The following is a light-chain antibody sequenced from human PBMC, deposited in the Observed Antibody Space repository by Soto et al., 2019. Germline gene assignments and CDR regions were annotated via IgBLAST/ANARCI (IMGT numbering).Light chain of an antibody. CDR1: KSVSSSY. J-gene: IGKJ1*01. Sequence: EIVLTQSPGTLSLSPGERATLSCRASKSVSSSYVAWYQQRPGQAPRLLIYDASNRATGIPDRFSGSGSGTDFTLTISRLEPEDFAVYYCQQYGSSTWTFGQVTKVDI. V-gene: IGKV3-20*01. CDR3: QQYGSSTWT. CDR2: DAS.